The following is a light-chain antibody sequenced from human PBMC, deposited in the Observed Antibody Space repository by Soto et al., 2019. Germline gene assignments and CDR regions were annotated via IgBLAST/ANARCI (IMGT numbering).Light chain of an antibody. Sequence: EIVLTQSPATLSVSPGERATLSCRASQSVSVYLDWYQQKSGQAPRLLIFDASKRATGIPDRFSGSWSGTDFTLTISSLEPEDFAVYYCQQRSNLITFGGGTKVDIK. J-gene: IGKJ4*01. CDR1: QSVSVY. CDR3: QQRSNLIT. V-gene: IGKV3-11*01. CDR2: DAS.